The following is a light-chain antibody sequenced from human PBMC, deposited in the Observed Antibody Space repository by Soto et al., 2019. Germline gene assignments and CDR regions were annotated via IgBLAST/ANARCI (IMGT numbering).Light chain of an antibody. Sequence: QSVLTQPPSVSGAPGQRVTISCTGSNSNIGAGYDVHWYQLLPGTAPKLLIYGNSNRPSGVPDRFSGSKSGTSASLAITGLQAEDEADYYCQSYDSSLSGYVFGTGTQLTVL. J-gene: IGLJ1*01. CDR1: NSNIGAGYD. CDR2: GNS. CDR3: QSYDSSLSGYV. V-gene: IGLV1-40*01.